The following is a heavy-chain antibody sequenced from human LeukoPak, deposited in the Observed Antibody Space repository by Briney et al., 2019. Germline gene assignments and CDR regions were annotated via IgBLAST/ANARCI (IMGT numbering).Heavy chain of an antibody. Sequence: SETLSLTCTVSGGSVNSGSYYWNWIRQPPGKGLEWIGYIYYSGSTNYNPSLKSRVTISIDTSKNQFSLKLSSVTAADTAVYYCARAAYSGSYHSDYWGQGTLVTVSS. J-gene: IGHJ4*02. CDR1: GGSVNSGSYY. CDR2: IYYSGST. V-gene: IGHV4-61*01. CDR3: ARAAYSGSYHSDY. D-gene: IGHD1-26*01.